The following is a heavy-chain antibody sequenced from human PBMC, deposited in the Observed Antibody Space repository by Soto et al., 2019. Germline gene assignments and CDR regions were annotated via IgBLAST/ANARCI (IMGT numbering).Heavy chain of an antibody. D-gene: IGHD6-13*01. J-gene: IGHJ4*02. V-gene: IGHV3-23*01. CDR3: AKYSAAGSRYFDF. Sequence: LRLSCAASGFTFSGYPMTWVRRAPGQGLEWVSTVDSGGITYYSDSVKGRFTISRDNSKNTLYLQMNSLRAEDTATYYCAKYSAAGSRYFDFWGQGTLVTVSS. CDR2: VDSGGIT. CDR1: GFTFSGYP.